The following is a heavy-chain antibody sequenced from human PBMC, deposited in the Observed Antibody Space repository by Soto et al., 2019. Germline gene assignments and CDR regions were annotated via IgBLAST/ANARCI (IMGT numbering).Heavy chain of an antibody. CDR3: ARVEFEPWSRFDP. D-gene: IGHD1-26*01. CDR1: GGSISSGGYY. Sequence: SETLSLTCTVSGGSISSGGYYWSWIRQHPGKGLEWIGYIYYSGSTYYNPSLKSRVTISVDTSKNQFSLKLSSVTAADTAVYYCARVEFEPWSRFDPWGQGTLVTVSS. J-gene: IGHJ5*02. V-gene: IGHV4-31*03. CDR2: IYYSGST.